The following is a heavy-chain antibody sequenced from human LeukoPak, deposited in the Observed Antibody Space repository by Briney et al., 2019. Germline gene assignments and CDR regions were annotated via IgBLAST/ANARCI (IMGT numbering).Heavy chain of an antibody. V-gene: IGHV4-34*01. CDR1: GGSFSGYY. Sequence: KASETLSLTCAVYGGSFSGYYWSWIRQPPGKGLEWIGEINHSGSTNYNPSLKSRVTISVDTSKNQFSLKLSSVTAADTAVYYCARFSGRYYYYMDVWGKGTTVTVSS. CDR2: INHSGST. CDR3: ARFSGRYYYYMDV. D-gene: IGHD3-10*01. J-gene: IGHJ6*03.